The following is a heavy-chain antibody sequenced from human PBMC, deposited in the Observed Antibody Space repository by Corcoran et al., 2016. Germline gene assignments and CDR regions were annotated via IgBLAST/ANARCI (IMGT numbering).Heavy chain of an antibody. CDR3: ASGTIFGVVKGNYYYYRMDV. CDR2: ISSSSSTI. D-gene: IGHD3-3*01. V-gene: IGHV3-48*04. CDR1: GFTFSSYS. Sequence: EVQLVESGGGLVQPGGSLRLSCAASGFTFSSYSMNWVRQAPGKGLEWVSYISSSSSTIYYADSVKGRFTISRDNAKNSLYLQMNSLRAEDTVVYYCASGTIFGVVKGNYYYYRMDVWGQGTTVTVSS. J-gene: IGHJ6*02.